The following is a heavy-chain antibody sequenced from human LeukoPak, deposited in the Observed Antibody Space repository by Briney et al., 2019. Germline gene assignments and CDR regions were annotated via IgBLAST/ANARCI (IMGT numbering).Heavy chain of an antibody. CDR3: ATEKQSSGYFDY. V-gene: IGHV3-23*01. CDR1: GFIFSSYA. Sequence: PGGSLRLSCAASGFIFSSYAMSGVRQAPGEGLEWVSAISGSGGRTYYPDSVRGRCTISRDNSKNTLYLQMNSLRAEDTAVYYCATEKQSSGYFDYWGQGTLVTVSS. CDR2: ISGSGGRT. J-gene: IGHJ4*02. D-gene: IGHD3-22*01.